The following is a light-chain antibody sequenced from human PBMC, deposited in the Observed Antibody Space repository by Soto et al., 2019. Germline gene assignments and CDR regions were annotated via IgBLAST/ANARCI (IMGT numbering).Light chain of an antibody. CDR3: QQYVTSSPRT. CDR1: HTISSSY. J-gene: IGKJ1*01. CDR2: GIS. V-gene: IGKV3-20*01. Sequence: EIVLTLFPGTLSLSPGERATLSCRASHTISSSYLAWYQQKPGQAPRLLMYGISRRATGIPDRFSGSGSGTDFTLTITRLEPEDFAVYYCQQYVTSSPRTFGQGTKVDIK.